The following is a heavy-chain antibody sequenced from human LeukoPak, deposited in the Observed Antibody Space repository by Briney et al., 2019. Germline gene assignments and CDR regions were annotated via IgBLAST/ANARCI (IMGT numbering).Heavy chain of an antibody. CDR1: GFTFGDYG. CDR2: IRNKAYGGTT. V-gene: IGHV3-49*04. Sequence: AGGSLRLSCTTSGFTFGDYGMSWVRQAPGKGLEWVGFIRNKAYGGTTEYAASVKGRFTISRDDSKRIAYLQMNSLKTEDTAVYYCVTTTVTVNRYCFDHWGQGTLVTVSS. J-gene: IGHJ4*02. D-gene: IGHD4-17*01. CDR3: VTTTVTVNRYCFDH.